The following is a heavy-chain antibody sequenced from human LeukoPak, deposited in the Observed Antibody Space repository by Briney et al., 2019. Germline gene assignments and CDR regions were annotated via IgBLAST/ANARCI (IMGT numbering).Heavy chain of an antibody. J-gene: IGHJ3*02. Sequence: PGGSLRLSCAASGFTFSTYWMHWVRQAPGKGLVWVSRMNSDGSITTYADSVKGRFTISRDNAKNTVYLQMSSLRAEDTAVYYCARARYTRDAFDIWGQGTMVTVSS. CDR1: GFTFSTYW. CDR3: ARARYTRDAFDI. V-gene: IGHV3-74*01. D-gene: IGHD2-2*02. CDR2: MNSDGSIT.